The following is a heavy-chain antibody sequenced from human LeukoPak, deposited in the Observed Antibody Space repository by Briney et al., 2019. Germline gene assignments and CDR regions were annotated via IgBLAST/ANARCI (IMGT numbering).Heavy chain of an antibody. CDR1: GFTLRRYS. V-gene: IGHV3-21*01. CDR2: ISSSSSYI. D-gene: IGHD2-15*01. CDR3: ASCSGGSCYSGRIDY. Sequence: GGSLRLSCAASGFTLRRYSMNWVRQAPGKGVEWGSSISSSSSYIYYADSVKGRFTISRDNAKNSLYLQMNSLRAEDTAVYYCASCSGGSCYSGRIDYWGQGTLVTVSS. J-gene: IGHJ4*02.